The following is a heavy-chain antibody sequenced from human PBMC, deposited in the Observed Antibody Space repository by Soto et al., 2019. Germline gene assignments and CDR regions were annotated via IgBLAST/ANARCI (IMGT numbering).Heavy chain of an antibody. CDR2: INHSGST. V-gene: IGHV4-34*01. CDR3: ARGLGVDTLFDF. J-gene: IGHJ4*02. CDR1: GGSFSGYY. Sequence: QVQLQQWGAGLLKPSETLSLTCAVYGGSFSGYYWSWIRHPPGKGLGWIGEINHSGSTNYNPSLKSRVTISIDTSKNQFSLKLSSVTAADTAVYYCARGLGVDTLFDFWGQGTLVTVSS. D-gene: IGHD5-18*01.